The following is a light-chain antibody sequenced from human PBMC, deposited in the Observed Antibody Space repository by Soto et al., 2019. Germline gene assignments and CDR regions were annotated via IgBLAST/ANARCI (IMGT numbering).Light chain of an antibody. V-gene: IGKV3-11*01. Sequence: EIVLTQSPATLSSFPGDRVTLSFRASQAVNTRLSWYQHKPGQAPRLLIYLASNRAAGVPARFSGSGSVTDFTLTISDVEPEDFAVYYCHQRQSWTRTFGKGKKVDIK. CDR1: QAVNTR. CDR2: LAS. J-gene: IGKJ1*01. CDR3: HQRQSWTRT.